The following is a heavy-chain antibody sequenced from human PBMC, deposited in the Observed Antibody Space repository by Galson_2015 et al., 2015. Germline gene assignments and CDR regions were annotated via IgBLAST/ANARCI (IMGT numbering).Heavy chain of an antibody. CDR2: INPDDGAT. D-gene: IGHD2-21*02. V-gene: IGHV1-46*01. J-gene: IGHJ4*01. Sequence: SVKVSCKASGYTLTTYSVNWVRQAPGQGLEWMGIINPDDGATSYTQNFQARVTMTRDTFTSTVYMDLNNLRSDDTAIYYCAREVATNTGDCRRFDNWVQGTLVPVSS. CDR1: GYTLTTYS. CDR3: AREVATNTGDCRRFDN.